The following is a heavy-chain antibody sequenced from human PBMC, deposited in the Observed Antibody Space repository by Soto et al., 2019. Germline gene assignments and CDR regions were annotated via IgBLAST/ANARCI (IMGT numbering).Heavy chain of an antibody. CDR2: ILNDGSNR. CDR1: GFTFSNYG. CDR3: ARDDEYSGNGMDV. J-gene: IGHJ6*02. D-gene: IGHD3-10*01. V-gene: IGHV3-33*01. Sequence: QVQLVESGGGVVQPGRSLRLSCAASGFTFSNYGMHWVRQAPGKGLEWVAVILNDGSNRYHADSVKDRFTISRDNSKKTLYVQMNSLRAEDTAVYYCARDDEYSGNGMDVWGQGTTVTVS.